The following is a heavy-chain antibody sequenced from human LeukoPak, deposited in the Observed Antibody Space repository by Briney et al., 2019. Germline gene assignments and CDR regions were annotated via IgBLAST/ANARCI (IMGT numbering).Heavy chain of an antibody. D-gene: IGHD3-22*01. CDR3: ARDRNYYDSTRFDP. Sequence: SETLSLTCTVSGGSVSSGSYYWSWIRPPPGKGLEWIGYIYYSGSTNYNPSLKSRVTISVDTSKNQFSLKLSSVTAADTAVYYCARDRNYYDSTRFDPWGQGTLVTVSS. J-gene: IGHJ5*02. CDR2: IYYSGST. V-gene: IGHV4-61*01. CDR1: GGSVSSGSYY.